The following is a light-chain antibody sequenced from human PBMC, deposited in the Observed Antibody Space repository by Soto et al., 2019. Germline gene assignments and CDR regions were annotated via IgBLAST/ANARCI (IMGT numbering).Light chain of an antibody. CDR2: KAS. V-gene: IGKV1-5*03. CDR3: QPYNSYSRT. Sequence: DIQMTQSPSTLSASVGDRVTITCRASQSISSWLAWYQQKPGKAPKLLIYKASSLESGVTSRFSGSGSGTDFTLASSRLPPDYFATYYRQPYNSYSRTFGRGTRLEIK. J-gene: IGKJ5*01. CDR1: QSISSW.